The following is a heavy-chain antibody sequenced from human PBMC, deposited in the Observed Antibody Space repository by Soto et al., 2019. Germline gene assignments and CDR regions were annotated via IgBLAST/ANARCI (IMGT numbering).Heavy chain of an antibody. D-gene: IGHD6-19*01. J-gene: IGHJ4*02. V-gene: IGHV3-30-3*01. CDR1: GFTFSSYA. CDR3: ARDPGIAVAGGLDY. CDR2: ISYDGSNK. Sequence: QVQLVESGGGVVQPGRSLRLSCAASGFTFSSYAMHWVRQAPGKGLEWVAVISYDGSNKFYADSVKGRLTISRDNSKNTLYVQMNSLRDEDTAVYYCARDPGIAVAGGLDYWGQGTLVTVSS.